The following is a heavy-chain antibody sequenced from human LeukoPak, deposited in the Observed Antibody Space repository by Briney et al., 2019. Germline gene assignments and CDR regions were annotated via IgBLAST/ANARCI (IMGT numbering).Heavy chain of an antibody. Sequence: PSETLSLTCTVSGGSVSSSSYYWSWIRQPPGKGLEWIGYIYYTGSTYYNPSLKSRVTISVDTSKNQFSLKLSSVTAADTAVYYCARSRGGYCSSTSCSRFDYWGQGTLVTVSS. CDR3: ARSRGGYCSSTSCSRFDY. J-gene: IGHJ4*02. V-gene: IGHV4-61*01. CDR1: GGSVSSSSYY. CDR2: IYYTGST. D-gene: IGHD2-2*01.